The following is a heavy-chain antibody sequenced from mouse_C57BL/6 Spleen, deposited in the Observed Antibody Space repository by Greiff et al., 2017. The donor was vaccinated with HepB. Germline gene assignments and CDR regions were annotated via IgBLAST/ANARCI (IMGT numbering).Heavy chain of an antibody. CDR3: ARSPSSWYFDV. D-gene: IGHD2-10*02. V-gene: IGHV1-64*01. J-gene: IGHJ1*03. CDR2: IHPNSGST. CDR1: GYTFTSYW. Sequence: QVQLQQPGAELVKPGASVKLSCKASGYTFTSYWMHWVKQRPGQGLEWIGMIHPNSGSTNYNEKFKSKATLTVDKSSSTAYMQLSSLTSEDSAVYYCARSPSSWYFDVWGTGTTVTVSS.